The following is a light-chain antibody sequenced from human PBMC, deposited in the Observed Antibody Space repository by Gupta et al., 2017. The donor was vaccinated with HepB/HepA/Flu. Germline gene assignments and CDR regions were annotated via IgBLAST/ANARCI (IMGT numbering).Light chain of an antibody. CDR1: QDISNY. CDR3: QQDDNLPFT. Sequence: DIQMTQSPSSLSASVGDRVTITCQASQDISNYLNGYQQKPGKAPKLLIYDASNLETGVPSRFSGSGSGTDFTFTISILHPEDIATYYCQQDDNLPFTFGPGTKVDIK. CDR2: DAS. V-gene: IGKV1-33*01. J-gene: IGKJ3*01.